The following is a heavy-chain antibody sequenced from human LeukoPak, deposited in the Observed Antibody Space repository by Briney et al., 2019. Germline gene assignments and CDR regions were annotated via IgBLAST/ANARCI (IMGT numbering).Heavy chain of an antibody. Sequence: SETLSLTCTVSGGSISSGDYYWSWIRQPPGTGLEWIGYIYYSGSTYYNPSLKSRVTISVDTSKNQFSLKLSSVTAADTAVYYCAREVVVVVAAQNYGMDVWAKGPRSPSP. V-gene: IGHV4-30-4*01. CDR1: GGSISSGDYY. CDR2: IYYSGST. CDR3: AREVVVVVAAQNYGMDV. J-gene: IGHJ6*02. D-gene: IGHD2-15*01.